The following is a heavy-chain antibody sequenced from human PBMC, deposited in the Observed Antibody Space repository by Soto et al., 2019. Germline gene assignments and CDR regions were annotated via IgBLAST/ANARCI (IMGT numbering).Heavy chain of an antibody. Sequence: QVQLVQSGAEVKKPGSSVKVSCKASGGTFSSYAISWVRQAPGQGLEWMGGIIPIFGTANYAQKFQGRVTITADESTSTAYMELSSLRSEDTAVYYCAREEVDTAMVTVKGEFDYWGQGTLVTVSS. J-gene: IGHJ4*02. CDR1: GGTFSSYA. CDR3: AREEVDTAMVTVKGEFDY. CDR2: IIPIFGTA. V-gene: IGHV1-69*01. D-gene: IGHD5-18*01.